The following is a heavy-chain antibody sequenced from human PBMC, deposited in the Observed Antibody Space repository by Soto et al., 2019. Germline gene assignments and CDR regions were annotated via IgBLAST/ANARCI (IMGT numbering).Heavy chain of an antibody. Sequence: PGGSLRLSCXASGFTFSSYWMHWVRQAPGKGLVWVSRINSDGSSTSYADSVKGRFTISRDNAKNTLYLQMNSLRAEDTAVYYCARVLTSPYSSSWYGIDHWGQGTLVTVSS. CDR3: ARVLTSPYSSSWYGIDH. CDR1: GFTFSSYW. D-gene: IGHD6-13*01. V-gene: IGHV3-74*01. CDR2: INSDGSST. J-gene: IGHJ4*02.